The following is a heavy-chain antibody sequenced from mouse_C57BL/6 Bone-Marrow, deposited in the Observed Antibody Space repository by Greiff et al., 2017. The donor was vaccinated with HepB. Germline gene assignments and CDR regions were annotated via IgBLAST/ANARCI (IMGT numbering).Heavy chain of an antibody. CDR2: IYPGSGST. V-gene: IGHV1-55*01. Sequence: QVQLKQPGAELVKPGASVKMSCKASGYTFTSYWITWVKQRPGQGLEWIGDIYPGSGSTNYNEKFKSKATLTVDTSSSTAYMQLSSLTSEDSAVYYCARDGYYLSPYFDYWGQGTTLTVSS. CDR1: GYTFTSYW. CDR3: ARDGYYLSPYFDY. D-gene: IGHD2-3*01. J-gene: IGHJ2*01.